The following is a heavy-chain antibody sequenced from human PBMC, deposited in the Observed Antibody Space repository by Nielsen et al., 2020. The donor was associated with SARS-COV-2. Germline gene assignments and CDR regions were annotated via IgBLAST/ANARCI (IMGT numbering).Heavy chain of an antibody. CDR3: AKDPRLSAAGTLDY. V-gene: IGHV3-30*18. CDR2: ISYDGSNK. D-gene: IGHD6-13*01. CDR1: GFTFSSYG. J-gene: IGHJ4*02. Sequence: GGSLRLSCAASGFTFSSYGMHWVRQAPGKGLEWVAVISYDGSNKYYADSVKGRFTISRDNSKNTLYLQMNSLRAEDTAVYYCAKDPRLSAAGTLDYWGQGTLVTVSS.